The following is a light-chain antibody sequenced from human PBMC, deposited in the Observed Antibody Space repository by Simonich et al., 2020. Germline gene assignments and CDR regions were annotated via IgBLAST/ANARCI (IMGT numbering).Light chain of an antibody. J-gene: IGLJ2*01. CDR2: DFS. CDR3: SSYTSSSTLV. CDR1: SSDVGGYNY. Sequence: QSALTQPASVSVSPGQSITISCTGTSSDVGGYNYVSGYQQHPGKAPKLMIYDFSKRPSGVSNRFSGSKSGNTASLTISGLQAEDEADYYCSSYTSSSTLVFGGGTKLTVL. V-gene: IGLV2-14*01.